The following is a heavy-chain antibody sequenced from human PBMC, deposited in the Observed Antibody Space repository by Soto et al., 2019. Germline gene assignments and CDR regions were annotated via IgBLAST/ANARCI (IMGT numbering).Heavy chain of an antibody. J-gene: IGHJ5*02. CDR1: GGSISSYY. Sequence: QVQLQESGPGLVKPSETLSLTCTASGGSISSYYWSWIRQPPGKGLEWIGYIYYSGSTNYNPSLKSRVTISVDTSKNQFSLKLSSVTAADTAVYYCARDISRVFDPWGQGTLVTVSS. CDR2: IYYSGST. CDR3: ARDISRVFDP. D-gene: IGHD3-10*01. V-gene: IGHV4-59*01.